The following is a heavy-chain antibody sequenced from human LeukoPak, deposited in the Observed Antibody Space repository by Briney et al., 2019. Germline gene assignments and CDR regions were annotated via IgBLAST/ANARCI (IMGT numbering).Heavy chain of an antibody. CDR3: ARVAHVDTAMVMLYYFDY. V-gene: IGHV1-18*01. D-gene: IGHD5-18*01. J-gene: IGHJ4*02. CDR2: ISAYNGNT. Sequence: ASVKVSCKASGYTFTSYDINWVRQATGQGLECTGWISAYNGNTNYAQKFQGRVTMTTDTSTSTAYMELRSLRSEDTAVYYCARVAHVDTAMVMLYYFDYWGQGTLVTVSS. CDR1: GYTFTSYD.